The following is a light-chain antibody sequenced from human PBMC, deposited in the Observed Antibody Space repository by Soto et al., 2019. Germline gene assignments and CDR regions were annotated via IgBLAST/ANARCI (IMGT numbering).Light chain of an antibody. V-gene: IGLV2-14*01. CDR3: TSYASSVNYV. CDR1: SDDVGAFNY. Sequence: QSALTQPASVSGSPGQSITISCTGTSDDVGAFNYVSWYQQHPGKAPKLMIFAVSRRPSGVSNRFSGSKSGNTASLTISGLQAEDEADYYCTSYASSVNYVFGTGTKVTVL. J-gene: IGLJ1*01. CDR2: AVS.